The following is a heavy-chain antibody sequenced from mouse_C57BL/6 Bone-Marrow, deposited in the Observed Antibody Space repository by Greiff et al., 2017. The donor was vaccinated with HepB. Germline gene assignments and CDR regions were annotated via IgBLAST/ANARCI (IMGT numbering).Heavy chain of an antibody. CDR3: VSSSYYDYDDRFAH. J-gene: IGHJ3*01. CDR2: IRSKSSNYAT. D-gene: IGHD2-4*01. CDR1: GFTFNTYA. Sequence: EVQVVESGGGLVQPKGSLKLSCAASGFTFNTYAMHWVRQAPGKGLEWVARIRSKSSNYATYYADSVKDRFTISRDDSQSMLYLQMNNLKTEDTAMYYCVSSSYYDYDDRFAHWGQGTLVTVSA. V-gene: IGHV10-3*01.